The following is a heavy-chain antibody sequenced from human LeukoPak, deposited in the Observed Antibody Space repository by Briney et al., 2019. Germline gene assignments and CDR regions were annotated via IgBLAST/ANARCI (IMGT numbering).Heavy chain of an antibody. J-gene: IGHJ5*02. CDR1: GGSISSYY. V-gene: IGHV4-59*01. Sequence: PSETLSLTCTVSGGSISSYYWSWIRQPPGKGLEWIGYIYYSGSTNYNPSLKSRVTISVDTSKNQFSLKLSSVTAADTAVYYCARGYYDFWSGYYGSYNWFDPWGQGTLVTVSS. D-gene: IGHD3-3*01. CDR2: IYYSGST. CDR3: ARGYYDFWSGYYGSYNWFDP.